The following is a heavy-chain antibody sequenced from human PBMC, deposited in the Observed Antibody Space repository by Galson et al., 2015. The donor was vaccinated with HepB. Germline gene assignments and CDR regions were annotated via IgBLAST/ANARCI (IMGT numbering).Heavy chain of an antibody. D-gene: IGHD4-11*01. CDR3: ARDRGDYSNLAVRAVEWFDP. CDR1: GVTFSSYA. J-gene: IGHJ5*02. CDR2: IIPIRGIA. Sequence: SVKVSCTASGVTFSSYAISWVRQAPGQGLEWMGGIIPIRGIANYAQNFQGRVTITADNSTTTAYMELSSLRSEDTAVYYCARDRGDYSNLAVRAVEWFDPWGQGTLVTVSS. V-gene: IGHV1-69*10.